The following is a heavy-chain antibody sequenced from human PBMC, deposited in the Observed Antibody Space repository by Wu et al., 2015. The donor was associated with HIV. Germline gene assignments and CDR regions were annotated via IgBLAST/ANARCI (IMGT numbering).Heavy chain of an antibody. CDR1: GYTFTEYY. J-gene: IGHJ4*02. V-gene: IGHV1-2*02. CDR2: INPNRGGT. Sequence: QVQLLQSGAEVKKPGASVMVSCKAAGYTFTEYYIYWVRQAPGQGLEWMGWINPNRGGTKYAQKFQGRATMTRDTAVSTAYMELNSLRSDDTAVYYCARLQSLSGFYSNADFWGQGTLVTVSS. CDR3: ARLQSLSGFYSNADF. D-gene: IGHD3-22*01.